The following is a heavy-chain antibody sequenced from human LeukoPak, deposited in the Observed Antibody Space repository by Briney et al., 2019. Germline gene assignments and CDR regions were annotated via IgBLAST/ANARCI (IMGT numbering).Heavy chain of an antibody. J-gene: IGHJ4*02. CDR2: ISAYNGNT. V-gene: IGHV1-18*01. D-gene: IGHD2-2*01. CDR1: GYTFTNYG. Sequence: ASVKVSCKSSGYTFTNYGISWVRQAPGQGLEWMGWISAYNGNTNYAQKIQGRVTMTTDTSTNTAYMELRSLRSDDTAVYYCARDPPHLCSSISCFGDYWGQGTLVTVSS. CDR3: ARDPPHLCSSISCFGDY.